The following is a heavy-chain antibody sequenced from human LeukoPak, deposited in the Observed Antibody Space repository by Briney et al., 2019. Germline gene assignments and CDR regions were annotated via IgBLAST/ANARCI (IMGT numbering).Heavy chain of an antibody. CDR2: SSSGGSA. D-gene: IGHD6-19*01. J-gene: IGHJ4*02. V-gene: IGHV3-23*01. CDR1: GFTLRVFA. Sequence: GGSLRLSCAASGFTLRVFAMTWVRQAPGKGLEWVSTSSSGGSAYYADSVKGRFTISRDNSANTLHVRMDNLRADDAAVYFCAKSRHSSGWASFRDSWGQGTLVAVSS. CDR3: AKSRHSSGWASFRDS.